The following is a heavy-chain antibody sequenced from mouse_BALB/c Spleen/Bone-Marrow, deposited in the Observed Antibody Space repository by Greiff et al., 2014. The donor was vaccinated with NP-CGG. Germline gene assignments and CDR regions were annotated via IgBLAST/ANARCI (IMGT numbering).Heavy chain of an antibody. CDR2: IDPANGNT. J-gene: IGHJ4*01. Sequence: EVMLVESGAELVKPGASVKLSCTASGFNIKDTYMHWVKQRPEQGLEWIGRIDPANGNTKYDPKFQGKATITADTSSNTAYLQLNSLTSEDTAVYYCAQGYDWAMDYWGQGTSVTGSS. D-gene: IGHD2-14*01. CDR3: AQGYDWAMDY. V-gene: IGHV14-3*02. CDR1: GFNIKDTY.